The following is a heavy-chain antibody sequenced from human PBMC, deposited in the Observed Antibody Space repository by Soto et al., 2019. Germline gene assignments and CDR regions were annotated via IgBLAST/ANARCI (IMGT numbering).Heavy chain of an antibody. CDR2: MNPNSGNT. CDR1: GYTFTSYD. V-gene: IGHV1-8*01. J-gene: IGHJ6*02. CDR3: ASGLRFLEWLTKYYYYGMDV. Sequence: ASVKVSCKASGYTFTSYDINWVRQATGQGLEWMGWMNPNSGNTGYAQKFQGRVTMTRNTSISTAYMELSSLRSEDTAVYYCASGLRFLEWLTKYYYYGMDVWGQGTTATVSS. D-gene: IGHD3-3*01.